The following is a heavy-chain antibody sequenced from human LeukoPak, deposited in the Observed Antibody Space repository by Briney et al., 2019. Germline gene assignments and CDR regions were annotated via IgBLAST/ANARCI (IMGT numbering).Heavy chain of an antibody. CDR1: GFRFTDYT. D-gene: IGHD4-17*01. CDR3: TRAPYGDSFDY. CDR2: IRSKAYGGTT. V-gene: IGHV3-49*04. J-gene: IGHJ4*02. Sequence: GGSLRLSCAASGFRFTDYTMNWVRQAPGKGLEWVGFIRSKAYGGTTEYAASVKGRFTISRDDSKSIAYLQMNSLKTEDTAVYYCTRAPYGDSFDYWGQGTLVTVSS.